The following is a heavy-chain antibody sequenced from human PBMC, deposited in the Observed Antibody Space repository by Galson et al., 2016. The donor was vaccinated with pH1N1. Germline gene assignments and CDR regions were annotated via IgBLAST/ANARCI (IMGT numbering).Heavy chain of an antibody. D-gene: IGHD3-16*01. CDR1: KFTFSNYA. J-gene: IGHJ4*02. CDR2: ISDGGGST. CDR3: AKPLGFRNCFDY. V-gene: IGHV3-23*01. Sequence: SLRLSSAASKFTFSNYAMNWVRQAPGKGLEWVSLISDGGGSTYYADSVKGRFTISRDNSKNTLYLQMNSLRAEDTAVYYCAKPLGFRNCFDYWGQGTLVTVSS.